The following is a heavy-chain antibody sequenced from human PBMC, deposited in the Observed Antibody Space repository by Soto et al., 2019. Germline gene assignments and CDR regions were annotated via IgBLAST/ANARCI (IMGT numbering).Heavy chain of an antibody. J-gene: IGHJ4*02. D-gene: IGHD3-22*01. CDR1: GFSLSTSGVG. CDR2: IYWNDDK. V-gene: IGHV2-5*01. Sequence: QITLKESGPTLVKPTQTLTLTCTFSGFSLSTSGVGVGWIRQPPGKALEWLALIYWNDDKRYSPSLKSRLTITKHTSKNQVVLTMTNMDPVDTATYYCALVSPYYYDSSGYPYYFDYWGQGTLVTVSS. CDR3: ALVSPYYYDSSGYPYYFDY.